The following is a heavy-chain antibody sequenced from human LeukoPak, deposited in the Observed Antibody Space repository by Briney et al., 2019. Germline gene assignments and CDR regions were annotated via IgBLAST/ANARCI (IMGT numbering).Heavy chain of an antibody. CDR1: GFTFSNYG. Sequence: GGSLRLFCAASGFTFSNYGMHWVRQAPGKGLEWVAFIRYDGSNKYFADSLKGRFTISRDNAKNSLYLQMNSLRAEDTALYYCARDSNSIYYDSSGYQSDAFDIWGQGTMVTVSS. D-gene: IGHD3-22*01. V-gene: IGHV3-30*02. CDR3: ARDSNSIYYDSSGYQSDAFDI. CDR2: IRYDGSNK. J-gene: IGHJ3*02.